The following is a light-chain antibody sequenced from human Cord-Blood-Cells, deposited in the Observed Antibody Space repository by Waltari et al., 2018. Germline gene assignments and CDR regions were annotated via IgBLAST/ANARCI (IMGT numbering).Light chain of an antibody. V-gene: IGLV2-14*01. CDR3: SSYTSSSTLV. J-gene: IGLJ2*01. CDR1: SSAVGGYNY. CDR2: DVS. Sequence: QSALPQPASVSGSPGQSITISCTGTSSAVGGYNYVPWYQQHPGKAPNLMIYDVSKRPSGVSNRFSGSKSGNTASLTISGLQAEDEADYYCSSYTSSSTLVFGGGTKLTVL.